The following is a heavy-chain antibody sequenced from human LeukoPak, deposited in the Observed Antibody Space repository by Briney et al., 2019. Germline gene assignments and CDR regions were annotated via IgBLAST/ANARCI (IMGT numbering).Heavy chain of an antibody. J-gene: IGHJ5*02. V-gene: IGHV1-69*13. D-gene: IGHD2-2*01. CDR2: IIPIFGTA. CDR1: GGTFISYA. Sequence: ASVKVSCKASGGTFISYAISWVRQAPGQGLEWMGGIIPIFGTANYAQKFQGRVTITADESTSTAYMEPSSLRSEDTAVYYCARGPHIVVVPAAHPYNWFDPWGQGTLVTVSS. CDR3: ARGPHIVVVPAAHPYNWFDP.